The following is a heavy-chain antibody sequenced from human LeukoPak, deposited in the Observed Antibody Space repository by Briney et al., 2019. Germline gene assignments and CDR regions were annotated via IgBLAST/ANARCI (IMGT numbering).Heavy chain of an antibody. CDR3: ASNNGVRQFDY. D-gene: IGHD2-8*01. Sequence: ASVKVSCKASGYTFTSYGISWVRQAPGQGLEWMGWISAYNGNTNYAQKLQGRVTMTTDTFTSTAYMELSSLRSEDTAVYYCASNNGVRQFDYWGQGTLVTVSS. CDR2: ISAYNGNT. V-gene: IGHV1-18*01. CDR1: GYTFTSYG. J-gene: IGHJ4*02.